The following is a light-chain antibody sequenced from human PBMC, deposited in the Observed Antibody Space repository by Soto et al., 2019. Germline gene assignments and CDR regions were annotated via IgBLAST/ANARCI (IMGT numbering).Light chain of an antibody. CDR2: AAS. Sequence: AIRMTQSPSSFSASTGDRVTITCRASQGISSYLAWYQQKPGKAPKLLIYAASTLQSGVPSRFSGSGFGIDFTLTISCLQSEDFATYYCQQYYSYPWTFGQGTKVEIK. J-gene: IGKJ1*01. CDR1: QGISSY. CDR3: QQYYSYPWT. V-gene: IGKV1-8*01.